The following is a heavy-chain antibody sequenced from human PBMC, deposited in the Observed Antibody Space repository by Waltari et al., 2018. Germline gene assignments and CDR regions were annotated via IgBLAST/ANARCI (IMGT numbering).Heavy chain of an antibody. CDR1: GVSFSDYY. CDR3: ARGNTIFGLRWFDP. CDR2: INHSGSA. J-gene: IGHJ5*02. Sequence: QVQLQQWGAGLLKPSETLSLTCTVYGVSFSDYYWTWIRQPPGKGLEWIGEINHSGSAKYNPSLMSRVTISVDTSKNQISLKMNSMSAADTAVYYCARGNTIFGLRWFDPWGQGTLVTVSS. V-gene: IGHV4-34*01. D-gene: IGHD3-3*01.